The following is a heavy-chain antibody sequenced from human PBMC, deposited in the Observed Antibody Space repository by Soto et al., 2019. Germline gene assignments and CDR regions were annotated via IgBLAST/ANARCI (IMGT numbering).Heavy chain of an antibody. Sequence: PGESLKISCKGSGYSFTSYWISWVRQMPGKGLEWMGTIDPSDSYTNYSPSFQGHVTISADKSISTAYLQWSSLKASDTAMYYFARSGSTYYYDSSSYYYFDYWGQGTLVTVSS. J-gene: IGHJ4*02. D-gene: IGHD3-22*01. CDR2: IDPSDSYT. V-gene: IGHV5-10-1*01. CDR1: GYSFTSYW. CDR3: ARSGSTYYYDSSSYYYFDY.